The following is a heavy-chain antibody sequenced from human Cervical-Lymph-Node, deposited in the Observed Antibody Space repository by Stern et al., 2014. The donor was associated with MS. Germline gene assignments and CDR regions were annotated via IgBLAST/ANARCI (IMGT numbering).Heavy chain of an antibody. J-gene: IGHJ4*02. D-gene: IGHD1-26*01. CDR2: INPNGGST. CDR3: VRDFSARELGVLPY. V-gene: IGHV1-46*01. Sequence: QVQLVESGAEVKKPGASVKVSCKASGYTFTTYYMHWVRQAPGQGLEWMGIINPNGGSTDYAQRFKGRVTMTMDTSTSTVYMELSSLRSEDTAVYYCVRDFSARELGVLPYWGQGTLVTVSS. CDR1: GYTFTTYY.